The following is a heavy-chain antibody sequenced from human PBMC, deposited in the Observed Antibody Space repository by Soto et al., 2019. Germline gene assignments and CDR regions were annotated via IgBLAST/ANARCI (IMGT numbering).Heavy chain of an antibody. Sequence: GASVKVSCKASGGTFSSYAISWVRQAPGQGLEWMGGIIPIFGTANYAQKFQGRVTITADESTSTAYMELSSLRSEDTAVYYCARVSPGITIFGVVINDAFDIWGQGTMVTVSS. V-gene: IGHV1-69*13. CDR1: GGTFSSYA. CDR2: IIPIFGTA. CDR3: ARVSPGITIFGVVINDAFDI. D-gene: IGHD3-3*01. J-gene: IGHJ3*02.